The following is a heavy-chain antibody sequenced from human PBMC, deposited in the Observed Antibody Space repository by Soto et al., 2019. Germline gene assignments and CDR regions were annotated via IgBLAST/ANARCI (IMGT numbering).Heavy chain of an antibody. CDR2: IIPIFGTA. CDR3: ARDRNYYGMDV. Sequence: SVKVSCNASGGTFISYAISWVRQAPGQGLEWMGGIIPIFGTANYAQKFQGRVTITADESTSTAYMELSSLRSEDTAVYYCARDRNYYGMDVWGQGTTVTVSS. CDR1: GGTFISYA. V-gene: IGHV1-69*01. J-gene: IGHJ6*02.